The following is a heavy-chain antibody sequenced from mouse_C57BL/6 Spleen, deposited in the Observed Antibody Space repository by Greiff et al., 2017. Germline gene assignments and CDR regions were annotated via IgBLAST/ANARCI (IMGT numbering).Heavy chain of an antibody. CDR2: INPSSGYT. V-gene: IGHV1-7*01. D-gene: IGHD1-1*01. CDR1: GYTFTRSW. CDR3: ASSYYYGSSVYWYFDV. J-gene: IGHJ1*03. Sequence: QVQLQQSGAELAKPGASVKLSCKASGYTFTRSWMHWVKQRPGQGLEWIGYINPSSGYTKYNQKFKDKATLTADKPSSTAYMQLSSLTYEDSAVYYCASSYYYGSSVYWYFDVWGTGTTVTVSS.